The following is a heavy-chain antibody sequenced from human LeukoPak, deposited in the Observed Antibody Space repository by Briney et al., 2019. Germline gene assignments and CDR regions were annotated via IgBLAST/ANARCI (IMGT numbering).Heavy chain of an antibody. D-gene: IGHD2-15*01. CDR3: AKTYCSGGSCPADY. J-gene: IGHJ4*02. V-gene: IGHV3-23*01. CDR2: ICGSGGST. CDR1: GFTFSSYA. Sequence: GGSLRLSCAASGFTFSSYAMSWVRQAPGKGLERVSSICGSGGSTYYADSVKGRFTISRENSRNTLYLQMNSLRAEDTAIYYCAKTYCSGGSCPADYWGQGTLVTVSS.